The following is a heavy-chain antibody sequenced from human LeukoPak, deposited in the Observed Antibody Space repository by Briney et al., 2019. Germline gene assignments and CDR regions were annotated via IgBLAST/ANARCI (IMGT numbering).Heavy chain of an antibody. CDR2: IYYSGST. CDR3: ARGGFCSGGSCYPYFDN. V-gene: IGHV4-39*07. J-gene: IGHJ4*02. CDR1: GGSISSSSYY. D-gene: IGHD2-15*01. Sequence: PSETLSLTCTVSGGSISSSSYYWGWIRQPPGKGLEWIGSIYYSGSTYYNPSLKSRVTISVDTSKNQFSLKLSSVTAADTAVYYCARGGFCSGGSCYPYFDNWGQGTLVTVSS.